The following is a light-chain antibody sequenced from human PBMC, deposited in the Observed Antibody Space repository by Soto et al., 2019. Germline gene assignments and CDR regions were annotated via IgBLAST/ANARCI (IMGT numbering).Light chain of an antibody. J-gene: IGLJ1*01. Sequence: QSVLTQPHSGSGSPGQAVTISCTGTSSDVGGYDSVSWYQQQPGKAPKLLIYDVTKRPSGVPNRFSGSKSGNTASLTISGLQAEDEADYYCCSYLGSYSDVFGTGTKVTVL. CDR3: CSYLGSYSDV. V-gene: IGLV2-11*01. CDR1: SSDVGGYDS. CDR2: DVT.